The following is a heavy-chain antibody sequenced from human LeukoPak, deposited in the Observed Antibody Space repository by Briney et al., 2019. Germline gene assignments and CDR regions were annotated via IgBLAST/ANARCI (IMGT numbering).Heavy chain of an antibody. CDR2: IYYSGST. J-gene: IGHJ4*02. CDR1: GCSISSSSYY. D-gene: IGHD1-7*01. Sequence: NPSETLSLTCTVSGCSISSSSYYWGWIRQPPGKGLEWIGSIYYSGSTYDNPSLKSRVTISIDTSKNQFSLKLSSVTAADTAVYYCARRDNWNYVMDYWGQGTLVTVSS. V-gene: IGHV4-39*01. CDR3: ARRDNWNYVMDY.